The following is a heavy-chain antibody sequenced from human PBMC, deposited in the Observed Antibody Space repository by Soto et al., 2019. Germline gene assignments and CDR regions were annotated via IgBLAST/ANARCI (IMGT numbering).Heavy chain of an antibody. D-gene: IGHD2-2*01. CDR2: ISAYNGNT. J-gene: IGHJ6*03. CDR3: ARVSTFPYMDV. V-gene: IGHV1-18*01. Sequence: GAPAKVSSKASGYTFTSYGIIWPQQAPGQGLEWMGWISAYNGNTNYAQKLQGRVTMTTDTSTSTAYMELRSLRSDDTAVYYCARVSTFPYMDVWGKGTTVTVSS. CDR1: GYTFTSYG.